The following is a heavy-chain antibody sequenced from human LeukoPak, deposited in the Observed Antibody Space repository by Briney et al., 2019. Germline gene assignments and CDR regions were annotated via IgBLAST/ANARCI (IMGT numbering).Heavy chain of an antibody. CDR1: GGSFSSYY. CDR3: ADGSGSSFFDY. CDR2: INHSGST. D-gene: IGHD3-10*01. Sequence: SETLSLTCAVYGGSFSSYYWSWIRQPPGKGLEWIGEINHSGSTNYNPSLKSRVTISVDTSKNQFSLKLSSVTAADTAVYYCADGSGSSFFDYWGQGTLVTVSS. V-gene: IGHV4-34*01. J-gene: IGHJ4*02.